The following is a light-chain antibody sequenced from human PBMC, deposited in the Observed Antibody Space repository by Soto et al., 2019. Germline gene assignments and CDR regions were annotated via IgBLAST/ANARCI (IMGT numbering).Light chain of an antibody. CDR2: NDN. J-gene: IGLJ2*01. Sequence: NFMLTQPLSVSESPGKTVIISCTRSSGSITSNYVQWHQQRPGSAPTTVIYNDNQRPSGVPDRFSGSIDSSSNSASLTSSGLKTEDEADYYCQSYDANNVVFGGGTKVTVL. CDR1: SGSITSNY. CDR3: QSYDANNVV. V-gene: IGLV6-57*04.